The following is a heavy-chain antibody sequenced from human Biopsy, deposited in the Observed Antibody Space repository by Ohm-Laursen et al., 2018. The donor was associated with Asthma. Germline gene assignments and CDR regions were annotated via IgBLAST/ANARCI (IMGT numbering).Heavy chain of an antibody. CDR3: ARIPRRSGSYFVDY. D-gene: IGHD3-22*01. CDR1: GDSITSGGCC. Sequence: PSQTLSLTCTVSGDSITSGGCCRNWIRQHPGKGLEWIGYIHHSGTSYFNPSLKSRVFFSRDTSKNQFSLRLSSVTAADTAMYYCARIPRRSGSYFVDYRGQGTLVTVSS. CDR2: IHHSGTS. V-gene: IGHV4-31*03. J-gene: IGHJ4*02.